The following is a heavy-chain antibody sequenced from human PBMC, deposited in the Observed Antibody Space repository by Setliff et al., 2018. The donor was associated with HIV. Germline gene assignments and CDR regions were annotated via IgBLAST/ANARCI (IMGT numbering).Heavy chain of an antibody. J-gene: IGHJ4*02. D-gene: IGHD3-22*01. CDR3: ARGYYDSSGYYNALL. V-gene: IGHV3-21*01. Sequence: GGSLRLSCAASGFIFSSHSMNWVRQAPGKGLEWVASISRGSEGIYYADSIKGRFTISRDNSKNTLYLQMNSLRAEDTAVYYCARGYYDSSGYYNALLWGQGTLVTVSS. CDR2: ISRGSEGI. CDR1: GFIFSSHS.